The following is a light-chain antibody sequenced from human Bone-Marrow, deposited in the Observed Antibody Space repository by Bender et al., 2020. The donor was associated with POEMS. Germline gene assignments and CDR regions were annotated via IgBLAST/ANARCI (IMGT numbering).Light chain of an antibody. Sequence: SYELTQPTSVSVSPGQTARITCSGEILSKHYSYWYQQKPGQAPVMVIYKETERPSGIPDRFSGSRSGTTITLTISGAQAEDEADYYCQSVDISGTWVFGGGPKLTVL. CDR1: ILSKHY. CDR3: QSVDISGTWV. CDR2: KET. J-gene: IGLJ3*02. V-gene: IGLV3-25*03.